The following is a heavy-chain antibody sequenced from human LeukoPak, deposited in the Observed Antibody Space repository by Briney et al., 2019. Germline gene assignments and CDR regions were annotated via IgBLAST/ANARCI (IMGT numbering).Heavy chain of an antibody. V-gene: IGHV3-30*04. CDR3: ARDELGGPSTVVIMGLDY. CDR2: ISYDGSNK. Sequence: GGSLRLSCAASGFTFSSYAMHWVRQAPGKGLEWVAVISYDGSNKYYADSVKGRFTISRDNSKNTLYLQMNSLRAEDTAVCYCARDELGGPSTVVIMGLDYWGQGTLVTVSS. J-gene: IGHJ4*02. D-gene: IGHD4-23*01. CDR1: GFTFSSYA.